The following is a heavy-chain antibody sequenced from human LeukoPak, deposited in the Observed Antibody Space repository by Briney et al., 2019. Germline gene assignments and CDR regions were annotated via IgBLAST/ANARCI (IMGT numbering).Heavy chain of an antibody. J-gene: IGHJ4*02. D-gene: IGHD6-19*01. V-gene: IGHV3-30*02. CDR2: IRYDGSNK. CDR1: GFTFSSYG. Sequence: GGSLRLSCAASGFTFSSYGMHWVRQAPGKGLEWVAFIRYDGSNKYYADSVKGRFTITRDNSKNTLYLQMNSLRSDDTAVYYCARALFRAVAGTSYHWGQGTLVTVSS. CDR3: ARALFRAVAGTSYH.